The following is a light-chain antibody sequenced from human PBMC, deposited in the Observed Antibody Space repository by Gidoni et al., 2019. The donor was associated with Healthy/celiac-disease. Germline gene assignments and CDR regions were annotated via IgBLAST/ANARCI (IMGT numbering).Light chain of an antibody. J-gene: IGKJ3*01. V-gene: IGKV3-15*01. CDR2: GAS. CDR1: QSVSSN. CDR3: QQYNNWPRT. Sequence: EIVMTQSPATLSVSPGERATLSCRASQSVSSNLAWYHQKPGQAPRLLIYGASTRATGIPARFSGSGSGTEFTLTISSLQSEDFAVYYCQQYNNWPRTFGPXTKVDIK.